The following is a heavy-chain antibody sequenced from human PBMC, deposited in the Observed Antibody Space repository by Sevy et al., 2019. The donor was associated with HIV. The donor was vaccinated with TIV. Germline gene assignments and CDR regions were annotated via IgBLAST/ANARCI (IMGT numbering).Heavy chain of an antibody. CDR1: GFTSSSYG. V-gene: IGHV3-30*18. CDR3: AKDQDLYSCGWYDY. D-gene: IGHD6-19*01. J-gene: IGHJ4*02. Sequence: GGSLRPSCAAYGFTSSSYGMHWVRQAPGKGLEWVEVISNDGSNKYYADSVKGRFTISRDNSKNTLYLQMNSLRAEDTAVYYCAKDQDLYSCGWYDYWGQGTLVTVSS. CDR2: ISNDGSNK.